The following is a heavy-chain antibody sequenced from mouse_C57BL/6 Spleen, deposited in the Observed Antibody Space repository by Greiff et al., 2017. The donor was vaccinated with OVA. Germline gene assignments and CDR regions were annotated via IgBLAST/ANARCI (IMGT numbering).Heavy chain of an antibody. CDR3: AREQLRYRDFDY. Sequence: QVQLQQPGAELVRPGSSVKLSCKASGYTFTSYWMDWVKQRPGQGLEWIGNIYPSDSETHYNQKFKDKATLTVDKSSSTAYMQLSSLTSEDSAVYYCAREQLRYRDFDYWGQGTTLTVSS. CDR2: IYPSDSET. CDR1: GYTFTSYW. D-gene: IGHD3-2*02. J-gene: IGHJ2*01. V-gene: IGHV1-61*01.